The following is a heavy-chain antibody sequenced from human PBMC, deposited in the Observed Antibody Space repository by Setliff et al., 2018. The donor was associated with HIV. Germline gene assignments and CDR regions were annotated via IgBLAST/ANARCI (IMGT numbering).Heavy chain of an antibody. D-gene: IGHD1-26*01. V-gene: IGHV4-39*07. CDR1: GGSISSSRYY. CDR2: IYFSGST. Sequence: SETLSLTCTVSGGSISSSRYYWGWIRQPPGKGLEWIASIYFSGSTNYNPSLKSRVSISLDTSKNQFSLKLSSVTAADTAMYYCARGRGSYWGQGTLVTVSS. J-gene: IGHJ4*02. CDR3: ARGRGSY.